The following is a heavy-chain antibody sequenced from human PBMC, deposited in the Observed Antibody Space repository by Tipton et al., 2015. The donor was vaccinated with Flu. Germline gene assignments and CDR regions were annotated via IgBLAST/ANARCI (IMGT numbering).Heavy chain of an antibody. D-gene: IGHD6-13*01. J-gene: IGHJ4*02. CDR2: ISWNSGSI. V-gene: IGHV3-9*01. CDR1: GFTFDDYA. CDR3: AKEGGGIAAAGFDY. Sequence: SLRLSCAASGFTFDDYAMHWVRQAPGKGLEWVSGISWNSGSIGYADSVKGRFTISRDNAKNSLYLQMNSLRAEDTALYYCAKEGGGIAAAGFDYWGQGTLVTVSS.